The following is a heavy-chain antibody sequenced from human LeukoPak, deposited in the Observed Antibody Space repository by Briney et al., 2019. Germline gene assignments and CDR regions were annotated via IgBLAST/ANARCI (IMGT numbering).Heavy chain of an antibody. V-gene: IGHV3-23*01. CDR3: AKVLRSDYVWGSYRYPDY. CDR1: GFTFSSYA. CDR2: ISGSGGST. J-gene: IGHJ4*02. Sequence: GGSLRLSCAASGFTFSSYAITWVRQAPGKGLEWVSVISGSGGSTSYADSVKGRFTISRDNSKNTLYLQMNSLRAEDTAVYYRAKVLRSDYVWGSYRYPDYWGQGTLVTVSS. D-gene: IGHD3-16*02.